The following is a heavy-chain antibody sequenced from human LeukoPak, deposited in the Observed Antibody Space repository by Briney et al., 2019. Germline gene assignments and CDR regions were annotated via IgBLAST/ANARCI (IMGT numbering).Heavy chain of an antibody. CDR3: ARDSYCSSTTCYLGFAFDI. J-gene: IGHJ3*02. CDR1: GFTFSSYS. V-gene: IGHV3-21*01. Sequence: GGSLRLSCAASGFTFSSYSMNWVRQAQGKGLEWVSSISSSSSYIYYADSVKGRFTISRDNAKNSLYLQMNSLRAEDTAVYFCARDSYCSSTTCYLGFAFDIWGQGTMVTVSS. D-gene: IGHD2-2*01. CDR2: ISSSSSYI.